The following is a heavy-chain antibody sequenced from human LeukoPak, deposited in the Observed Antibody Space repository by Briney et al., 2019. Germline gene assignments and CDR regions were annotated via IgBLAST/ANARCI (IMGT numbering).Heavy chain of an antibody. D-gene: IGHD6-13*01. V-gene: IGHV4-39*07. CDR3: SRWSAAVPKVFDP. CDR2: IYYSGST. Sequence: SETLSLTCTVSGGSISSSSYYWGWIRQPPGKGLEWIGSIYYSGSTYYNPSLKGRVTISVDTSKNQFSLYLTSVTAADTAVYYCSRWSAAVPKVFDPWGRGTLVTVSS. J-gene: IGHJ5*02. CDR1: GGSISSSSYY.